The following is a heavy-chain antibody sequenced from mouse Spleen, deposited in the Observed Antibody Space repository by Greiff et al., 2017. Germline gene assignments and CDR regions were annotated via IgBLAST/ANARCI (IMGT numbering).Heavy chain of an antibody. Sequence: EVKLMESGPGLVKPSQSLSLTCSVTGYSITSGYYWNWIRQFPGNKLEWMGYISYDGSNNYNPSLKNRISITRDTSKNQFFLKLNSVTTEDTATYYCARGGGYEMDYWGQGTSVTVSS. CDR1: GYSITSGYY. CDR3: ARGGGYEMDY. CDR2: ISYDGSN. J-gene: IGHJ4*01. D-gene: IGHD2-2*01. V-gene: IGHV3-6*01.